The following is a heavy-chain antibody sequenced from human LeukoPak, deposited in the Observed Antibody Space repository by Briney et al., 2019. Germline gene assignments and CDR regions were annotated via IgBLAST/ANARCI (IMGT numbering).Heavy chain of an antibody. CDR2: TYYRSKWYN. CDR1: GDTVSSNRDA. Sequence: SQTLSLTWAISGDTVSSNRDAWIWIRQSPSRSLEWRGRTYYRSKWYNDYAVSVKSRITINPDTSKDQFSLQLNSVTPADTAVYYCAREQQLVLGYWGQGTLVTVSS. D-gene: IGHD6-13*01. CDR3: AREQQLVLGY. J-gene: IGHJ4*02. V-gene: IGHV6-1*01.